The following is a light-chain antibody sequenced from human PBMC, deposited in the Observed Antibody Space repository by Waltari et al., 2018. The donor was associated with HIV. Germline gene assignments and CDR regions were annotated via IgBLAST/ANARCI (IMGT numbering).Light chain of an antibody. Sequence: SYELTQPLSVSVALGQTARVICGGNNIGSKSVHWYQQKPGQAPVLVIYRDSNRPSGIPERFSGSNPGNTATLTISRAQAGDEADYYCQVWDSNTVIFGGGTRLTVL. CDR2: RDS. CDR1: NIGSKS. CDR3: QVWDSNTVI. V-gene: IGLV3-9*01. J-gene: IGLJ2*01.